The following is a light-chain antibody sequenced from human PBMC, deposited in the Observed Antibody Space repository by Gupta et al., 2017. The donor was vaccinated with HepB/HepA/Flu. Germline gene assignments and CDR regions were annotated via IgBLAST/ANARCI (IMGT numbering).Light chain of an antibody. CDR2: AAS. J-gene: IGKJ5*01. Sequence: EIVLTQSPATLSLSPGERATLSCRASQSASSYLAWYQQKPGQAPRLLIYAASNRATGIPARFSGSGSGTDFTLTISSLEPEDFAVYYCQQGSHWPTFGQGTRLEIK. V-gene: IGKV3-11*01. CDR3: QQGSHWPT. CDR1: QSASSY.